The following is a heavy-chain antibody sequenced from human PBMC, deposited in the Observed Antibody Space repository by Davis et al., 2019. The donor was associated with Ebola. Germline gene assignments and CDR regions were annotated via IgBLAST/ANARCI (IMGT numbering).Heavy chain of an antibody. D-gene: IGHD3-10*01. CDR1: GFTFSSYW. V-gene: IGHV3-7*03. J-gene: IGHJ5*02. Sequence: GGSLRLSCAASGFTFSSYWMSWVRQAPGKGLEWVANIKQDGSEQYYVASVKGRFIISRDNAKKSLYLEMNGLRVEDTAVYYCVREYSGQTTGWFGWLDPWGQGALVTVSS. CDR2: IKQDGSEQ. CDR3: VREYSGQTTGWFGWLDP.